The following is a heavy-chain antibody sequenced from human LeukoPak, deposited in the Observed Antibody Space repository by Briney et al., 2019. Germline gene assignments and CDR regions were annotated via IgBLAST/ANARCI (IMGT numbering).Heavy chain of an antibody. V-gene: IGHV5-51*01. J-gene: IGHJ4*02. Sequence: GESLKISCQGSGSSFTSSWIAWVRQMPGKGLEWMGIIYLGDSDTRYSPSFQGQVTISADKSISTAYLQWSSLRASDTAVYYCARRPGYSSSWYFDYWGQGTLVTVSS. D-gene: IGHD6-13*01. CDR3: ARRPGYSSSWYFDY. CDR1: GSSFTSSW. CDR2: IYLGDSDT.